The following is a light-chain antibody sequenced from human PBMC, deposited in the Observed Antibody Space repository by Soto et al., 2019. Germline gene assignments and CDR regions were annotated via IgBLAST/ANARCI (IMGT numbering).Light chain of an antibody. CDR2: TAS. Sequence: DIQMTQSPSSVSASVGDRVTITCRASQGISSLLAWYQQKPGKAPNLLIHTASSLQSGVPSRLGGSGSGTEFTLTISSLQPGDSATYYRQQANSFPLTFGGGTKVEIK. V-gene: IGKV1-12*01. J-gene: IGKJ4*01. CDR3: QQANSFPLT. CDR1: QGISSL.